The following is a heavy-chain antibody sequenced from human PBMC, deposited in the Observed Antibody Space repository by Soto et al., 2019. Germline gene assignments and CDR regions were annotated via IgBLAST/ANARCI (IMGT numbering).Heavy chain of an antibody. CDR1: GFSLSTSGVG. V-gene: IGHV2-5*02. D-gene: IGHD3-16*01. CDR3: AHLGRGSTGLGY. CDR2: IYRDDDK. J-gene: IGHJ4*02. Sequence: QITLKESGPTLVNPTQTLTLTCTFSGFSLSTSGVGVGWIRQPPGKALEWLALIYRDDDKRYSPSLKSRLTIAQDTSKHQVVLIMANMDPVDTATYYCAHLGRGSTGLGYWGQGTLVTVSS.